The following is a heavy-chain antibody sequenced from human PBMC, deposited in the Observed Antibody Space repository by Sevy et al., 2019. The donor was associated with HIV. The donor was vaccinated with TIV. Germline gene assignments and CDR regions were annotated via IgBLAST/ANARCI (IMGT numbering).Heavy chain of an antibody. Sequence: GGSLRLSCAASGFTLRNYAMNWVRQGPGKGLEWVSTISGSGKSTYYADSVKGRFTFSRDNSKNTLYLQMNSLRAEDTAVYYCTKDQGESSGYYPLGAFDIWGQGTMVTVSS. CDR2: ISGSGKST. V-gene: IGHV3-23*01. J-gene: IGHJ3*02. CDR3: TKDQGESSGYYPLGAFDI. CDR1: GFTLRNYA. D-gene: IGHD3-22*01.